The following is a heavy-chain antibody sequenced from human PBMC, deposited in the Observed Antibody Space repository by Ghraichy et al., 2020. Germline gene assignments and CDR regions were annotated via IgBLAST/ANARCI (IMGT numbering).Heavy chain of an antibody. Sequence: SETLSLTCAVYGGSFSGYYWSWIRQPPGKGLEWIGEINHSGSTNYNPSLKSRVTISVDTSKNQFSLKLSSVTAADTAVYYCARSHDYGDYPTRYYFDYWGQGTLVTVSS. CDR1: GGSFSGYY. V-gene: IGHV4-34*01. CDR3: ARSHDYGDYPTRYYFDY. CDR2: INHSGST. J-gene: IGHJ4*02. D-gene: IGHD4-17*01.